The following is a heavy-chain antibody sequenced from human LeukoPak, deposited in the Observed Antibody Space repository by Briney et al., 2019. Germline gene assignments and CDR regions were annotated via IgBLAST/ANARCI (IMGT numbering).Heavy chain of an antibody. D-gene: IGHD2-15*01. CDR2: IKQDGSEK. V-gene: IGHV3-7*01. Sequence: GGSLRLSCAASRFSFSNYWMTWVRQTPGKGLEWVANIKQDGSEKYYVDSVKGRFTISRDNALNSLYLQMNSLRVEDTAVYFCARKYCTGGTCYSNVDYWGQGTLVTVSS. J-gene: IGHJ4*02. CDR3: ARKYCTGGTCYSNVDY. CDR1: RFSFSNYW.